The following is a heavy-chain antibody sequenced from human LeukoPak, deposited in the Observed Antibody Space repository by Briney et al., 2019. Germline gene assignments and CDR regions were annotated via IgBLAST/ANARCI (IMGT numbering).Heavy chain of an antibody. J-gene: IGHJ4*02. V-gene: IGHV3-74*01. CDR1: GFTFSSYW. Sequence: GGSLRLSCAASGFTFSSYWMHWVRQAPGKGLVWVSRINSDGSSTSYADSVKGRFTISRDNAKNTLYLQMNSLRAEDTAIYFCAKDATPMNSIWDHFDSWGQGTLVTVSS. D-gene: IGHD3-22*01. CDR2: INSDGSST. CDR3: AKDATPMNSIWDHFDS.